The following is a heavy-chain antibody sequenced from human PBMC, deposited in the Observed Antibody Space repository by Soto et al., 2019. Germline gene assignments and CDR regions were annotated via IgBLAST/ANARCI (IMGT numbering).Heavy chain of an antibody. CDR2: TFYRSKWYS. D-gene: IGHD2-15*01. J-gene: IGHJ5*01. V-gene: IGHV6-1*01. CDR3: ARGYCSGSSCFSDWFDS. CDR1: GDSVSSNSAT. Sequence: QVQLQQSGPGLVKPSQTLSLTCAISGDSVSSNSATWSWIRQSPSRGLEWLGRTFYRSKWYSEYAVSVKSRISINPDPSKNQFSLHLNSVTPEDTAVYYCARGYCSGSSCFSDWFDSWGQGTRVTVSS.